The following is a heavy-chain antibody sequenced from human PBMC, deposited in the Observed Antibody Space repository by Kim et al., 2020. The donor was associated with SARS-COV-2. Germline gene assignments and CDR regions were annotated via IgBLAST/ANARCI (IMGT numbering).Heavy chain of an antibody. Sequence: ASVKVSCKVSGYTLTELSMHWVRQAPGKGLEWTGGFDPEDGETIYAQKFQGRVTMTEDTSTDTAYMELSSLRSEDTAVYYCATAGIVGADLFVPWGQGTLVTVSS. CDR3: ATAGIVGADLFVP. V-gene: IGHV1-24*01. J-gene: IGHJ5*02. CDR1: GYTLTELS. CDR2: FDPEDGET. D-gene: IGHD1-26*01.